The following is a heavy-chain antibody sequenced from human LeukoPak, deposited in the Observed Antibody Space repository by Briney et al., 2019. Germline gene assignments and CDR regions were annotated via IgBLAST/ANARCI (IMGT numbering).Heavy chain of an antibody. J-gene: IGHJ4*02. Sequence: SETLSLTCTVSGGSISSYYWSWIRQPPGKGLEWIGYIYYSGSTKYNPSLKSRVTISVDTSKNQFSLKLSSVTAADTAAYYCAREAPNSGYFDYWGQGTLVTVFS. D-gene: IGHD3-10*01. CDR1: GGSISSYY. CDR2: IYYSGST. CDR3: AREAPNSGYFDY. V-gene: IGHV4-59*01.